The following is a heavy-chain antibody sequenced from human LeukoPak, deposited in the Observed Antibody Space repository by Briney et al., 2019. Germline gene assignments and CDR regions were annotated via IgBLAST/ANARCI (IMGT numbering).Heavy chain of an antibody. Sequence: PGGSLRLSCAASGFTFDDYGMSWVRQAPGKGLEWVSSINWNGGSTGYADSVKGRFTISRDNAKNSLYLQMNSLRAEDTALYYCARVSDISVAAYFDSWGQGTLVTVSS. V-gene: IGHV3-20*04. CDR2: INWNGGST. CDR3: ARVSDISVAAYFDS. CDR1: GFTFDDYG. J-gene: IGHJ4*02. D-gene: IGHD6-19*01.